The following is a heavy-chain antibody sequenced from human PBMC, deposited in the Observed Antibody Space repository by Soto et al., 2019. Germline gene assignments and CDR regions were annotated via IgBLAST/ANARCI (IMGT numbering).Heavy chain of an antibody. CDR2: INPSGGST. V-gene: IGHV1-46*01. CDR3: ARESRITMVRGYMDV. Sequence: ASVKVSCKASGYTFTSYYMHWVRQAPGQGLEWVGIINPSGGSTSYAQKFQGRVTMTRDTSTSTVYMELSSLRSEDTAVYYCARESRITMVRGYMDVWGQGTTVTVSS. CDR1: GYTFTSYY. D-gene: IGHD3-10*01. J-gene: IGHJ6*02.